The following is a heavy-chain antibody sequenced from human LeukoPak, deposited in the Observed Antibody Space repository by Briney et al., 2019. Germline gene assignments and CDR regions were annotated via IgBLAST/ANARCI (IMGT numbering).Heavy chain of an antibody. CDR2: INHSGST. D-gene: IGHD1-26*01. J-gene: IGHJ5*02. CDR1: GGSFSGYY. CDR3: AGRPDGGSYLDWFDP. V-gene: IGHV4-34*01. Sequence: SETLSLTCAVYGGSFSGYYWSWIRQPPGKGLEWIGEINHSGSTNYNPSLKSRVTISVDTSKNQFSLKLSSVTAEDTGVYYCAGRPDGGSYLDWFDPWGQGTLVTVSS.